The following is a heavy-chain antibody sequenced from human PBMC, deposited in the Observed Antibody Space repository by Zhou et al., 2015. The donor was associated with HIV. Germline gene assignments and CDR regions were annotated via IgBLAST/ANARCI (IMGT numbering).Heavy chain of an antibody. CDR2: IIPMFGTA. V-gene: IGHV1-69*01. J-gene: IGHJ6*02. Sequence: QVQLVQSGAEVKKPGSSVKVSCKASGGTFSSYAISWVRQAPGQGLEWMGGIIPMFGTANYAQKFQGRVTITADESTSTAYMELSSLRSEDTAVYYCASSGWFGEFPYHYYGMDVWGQGTTVTVSS. CDR3: ASSGWFGEFPYHYYGMDV. CDR1: GGTFSSYA. D-gene: IGHD3-10*01.